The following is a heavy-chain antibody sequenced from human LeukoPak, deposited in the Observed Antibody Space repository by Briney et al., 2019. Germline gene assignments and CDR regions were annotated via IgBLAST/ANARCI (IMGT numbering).Heavy chain of an antibody. V-gene: IGHV3-23*01. J-gene: IGHJ4*02. Sequence: GGSLRLSCAASGFTFSSYAMSWVRQAPGKGLGWVSAISGSGGSTYYADSVKGRFTISRDNSKNTLYLQMNSLRAEDTAVYYCAKDGYSYGLNFDYWGQGTLVTVSS. CDR3: AKDGYSYGLNFDY. CDR1: GFTFSSYA. CDR2: ISGSGGST. D-gene: IGHD5-18*01.